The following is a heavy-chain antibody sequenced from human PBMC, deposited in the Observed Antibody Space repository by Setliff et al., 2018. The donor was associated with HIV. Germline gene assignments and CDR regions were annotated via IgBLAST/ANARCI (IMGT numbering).Heavy chain of an antibody. CDR2: INPSDGGA. V-gene: IGHV1-2*02. CDR3: ARDRGRYGDYRDFDY. Sequence: ASVKVSCKASGYAFTGYYLHWVRQAPGQGLEWMGWINPSDGGAKYAHTFEGRVTMTRDTSISTFYMEVTRLTSDDTAVYYCARDRGRYGDYRDFDYWGQGALVTVS. J-gene: IGHJ4*02. D-gene: IGHD4-17*01. CDR1: GYAFTGYY.